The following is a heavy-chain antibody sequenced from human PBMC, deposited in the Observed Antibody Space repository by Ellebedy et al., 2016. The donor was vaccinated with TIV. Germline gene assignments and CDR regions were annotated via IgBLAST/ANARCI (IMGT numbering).Heavy chain of an antibody. CDR1: GGSISSSNW. J-gene: IGHJ3*02. D-gene: IGHD2-2*01. Sequence: SETLSLTCAVSGGSISSSNWWSWVRQPPGKGLEWIGVIYHSGSTNYNPSLKSRVTISVDKSKNQFSLNLNSVTAADTAVYYCARVPIALRVPPAPSGASDIWGQGTMVTVSS. CDR3: ARVPIALRVPPAPSGASDI. CDR2: IYHSGST. V-gene: IGHV4-4*02.